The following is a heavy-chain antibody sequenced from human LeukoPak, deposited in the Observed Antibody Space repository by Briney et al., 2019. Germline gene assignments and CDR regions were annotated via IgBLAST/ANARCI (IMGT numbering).Heavy chain of an antibody. Sequence: PSETLSLTCTVSGGSISSYYWSWIRQPPGKGLEWIGYIYYSGSTNYKPSLKSRVTISVDTSKNQFSLNLSSVTAADTAVYYCARGMSSSWYGRYFDLWGRGTLVTVSS. D-gene: IGHD6-13*01. CDR2: IYYSGST. CDR3: ARGMSSSWYGRYFDL. J-gene: IGHJ2*01. V-gene: IGHV4-59*01. CDR1: GGSISSYY.